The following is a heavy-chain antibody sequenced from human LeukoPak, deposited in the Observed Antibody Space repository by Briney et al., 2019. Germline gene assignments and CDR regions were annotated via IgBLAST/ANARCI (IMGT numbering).Heavy chain of an antibody. CDR2: INHSGST. CDR1: GGSFSGYY. J-gene: IGHJ3*02. CDR3: ARGPPMRRDPYYDSSNDALDI. V-gene: IGHV4-34*01. Sequence: PSETLSLTCAVYGGSFSGYYWSWIRQPPGKGLEWIGEINHSGSTNYSPSLKSRVTISVDTSKNQFSLKLSSVTAADTAVYYCARGPPMRRDPYYDSSNDALDIWGQGTMVTVSS. D-gene: IGHD3-22*01.